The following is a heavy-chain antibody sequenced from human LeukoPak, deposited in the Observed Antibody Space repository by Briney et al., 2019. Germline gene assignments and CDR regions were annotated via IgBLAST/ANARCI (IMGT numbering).Heavy chain of an antibody. V-gene: IGHV3-53*01. CDR3: ATFSYAGNAGGSVGY. J-gene: IGHJ4*02. CDR2: FYSGGNT. Sequence: GGSLRLSCAASGFTFSSYSMNWVRQAPGKGLEWVSVFYSGGNTYYADSVKGRFTISRDTSKNTVDLQMNSLRSEDAAVYYCATFSYAGNAGGSVGYWGQGTLVTVSS. D-gene: IGHD4-23*01. CDR1: GFTFSSYS.